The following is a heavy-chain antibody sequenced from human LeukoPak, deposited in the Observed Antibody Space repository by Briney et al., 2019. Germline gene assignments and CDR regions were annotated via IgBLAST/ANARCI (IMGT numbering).Heavy chain of an antibody. J-gene: IGHJ3*02. CDR2: IYSSGNP. CDR1: GGSISSSGYY. V-gene: IGHV4-39*01. Sequence: SETLSLTRTVSGGSISSSGYYWGWTRQPPGKGLESIGSIYSSGNPYYNPSLKSRLTISVDTTKTQFSLRLSSVTAADTVVYYCARQPEGGSSIGAFDIRGQGTMVTVSS. CDR3: ARQPEGGSSIGAFDI. D-gene: IGHD1-26*01.